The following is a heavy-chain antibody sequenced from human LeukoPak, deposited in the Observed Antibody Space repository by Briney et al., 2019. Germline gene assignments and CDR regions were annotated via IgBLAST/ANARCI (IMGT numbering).Heavy chain of an antibody. CDR3: ARRGDDCSSTSCYYYGGYNWCDP. Sequence: SETLSLTCTVAGGSISSYYWSWIRQPPGKGLEWIGYIYYSGSTNYNPSLKSRVTISVDTSKNQFSLKLSSVTAADTAVSYCARRGDDCSSTSCYYYGGYNWCDPCGQGTLVTVSS. V-gene: IGHV4-59*01. CDR1: GGSISSYY. CDR2: IYYSGST. D-gene: IGHD2-2*01. J-gene: IGHJ5*02.